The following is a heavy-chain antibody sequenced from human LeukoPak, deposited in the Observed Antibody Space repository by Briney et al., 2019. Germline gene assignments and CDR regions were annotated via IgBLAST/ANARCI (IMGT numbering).Heavy chain of an antibody. Sequence: GGSLRLSCAASGFIFSSYAMSWVRQAPGKGLEWVSAMSGSGYSTYHADSVKGRFTISRDKSKNTLYLQMNSLRAEGTAVYYCAKDHSSGYFDYWGQGTLVTVSS. V-gene: IGHV3-23*01. CDR3: AKDHSSGYFDY. J-gene: IGHJ4*02. D-gene: IGHD6-25*01. CDR2: MSGSGYST. CDR1: GFIFSSYA.